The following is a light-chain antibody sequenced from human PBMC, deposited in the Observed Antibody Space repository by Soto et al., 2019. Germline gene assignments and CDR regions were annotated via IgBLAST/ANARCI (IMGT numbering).Light chain of an antibody. Sequence: EIVLTQSPGTLSLSLGERATLSCRASQSVSNNFLAWYQQKPGQAPRLLIYGASSRATGIPDRFSGSGSGTDFTLTISRLETEDFGVYYCQQYGGSLTFGGGTKVDIK. CDR3: QQYGGSLT. CDR1: QSVSNNF. CDR2: GAS. J-gene: IGKJ4*01. V-gene: IGKV3-20*01.